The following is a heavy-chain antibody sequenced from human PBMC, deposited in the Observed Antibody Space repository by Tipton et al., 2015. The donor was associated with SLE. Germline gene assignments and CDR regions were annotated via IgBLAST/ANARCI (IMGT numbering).Heavy chain of an antibody. J-gene: IGHJ4*02. CDR1: GGSISSHY. D-gene: IGHD5-12*01. V-gene: IGHV4-59*05. CDR3: ARLGYSGYVFDY. Sequence: TLSLTCSVSGGSISSHYWSWIRQPPGKGLEWIGSASYSGSTYYNPSLKSRLTISVDTSKNHFSLNLSSVTAADTAVYYCARLGYSGYVFDYWGQGTLVTVSS. CDR2: ASYSGST.